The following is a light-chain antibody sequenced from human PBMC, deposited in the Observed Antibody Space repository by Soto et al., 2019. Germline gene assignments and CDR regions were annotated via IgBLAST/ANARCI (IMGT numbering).Light chain of an antibody. V-gene: IGLV2-14*01. CDR2: EVT. CDR1: SSDIGGYNA. J-gene: IGLJ1*01. CDR3: HPVILSYLYV. Sequence: QSVLTQPASVSGSPGQTITISCTGTSSDIGGYNAVSWYQHHPGKAPKLIIYEVTHRPSGVSDRFSASKSGNTASLTISGLQAEDDACYYFHPVILSYLYVFGTGTNVTVL.